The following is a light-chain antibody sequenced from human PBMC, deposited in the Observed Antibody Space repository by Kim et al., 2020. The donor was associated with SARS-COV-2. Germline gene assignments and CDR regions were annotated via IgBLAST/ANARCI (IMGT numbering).Light chain of an antibody. CDR2: DVS. Sequence: GQSITIAGTGTSSDVGGYNYVSWYQQHPGKVPKLIIYDVSNRPSGVSNRFSGSKSGNTASLTISGLQAEDEADYYCSSYTSITTGVFGTGTKVTVL. CDR3: SSYTSITTGV. CDR1: SSDVGGYNY. V-gene: IGLV2-14*03. J-gene: IGLJ1*01.